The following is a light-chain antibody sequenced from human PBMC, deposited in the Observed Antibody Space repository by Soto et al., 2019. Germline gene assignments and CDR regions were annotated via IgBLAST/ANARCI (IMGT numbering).Light chain of an antibody. CDR3: QSYDSSVTNAV. CDR1: SSNLGAGYD. J-gene: IGLJ2*01. V-gene: IGLV1-40*01. Sequence: QSVLTQPPSVSWAPGQTITISCTGSSSNLGAGYDVHWYQQLPGRAPKLLSYGNNNRPSGVPDRFSGSKSGTSVSLAISWLRGDDEAEYDCQSYDSSVTNAVFGGGTQLTV. CDR2: GNN.